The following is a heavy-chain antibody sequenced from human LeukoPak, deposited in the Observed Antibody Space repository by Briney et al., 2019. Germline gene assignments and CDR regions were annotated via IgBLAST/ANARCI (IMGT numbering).Heavy chain of an antibody. CDR1: GFTFSSYA. D-gene: IGHD6-6*01. J-gene: IGHJ4*02. CDR2: ISYDRSNK. V-gene: IGHV3-30*04. CDR3: ARAVFEQLVQLDY. Sequence: GGSLRLSCAASGFTFSSYAIHWVRQAPGKGLEWVAVISYDRSNKYYADSVKGRFTISRDNSKNTLYLQMNSLRAEDTAVYYCARAVFEQLVQLDYWGQGTLVTVSS.